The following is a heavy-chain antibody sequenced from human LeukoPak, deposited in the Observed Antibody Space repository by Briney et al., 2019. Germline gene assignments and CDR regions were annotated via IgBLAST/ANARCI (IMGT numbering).Heavy chain of an antibody. CDR3: VKDRSIAAPNNDFFDS. V-gene: IGHV3-64D*08. CDR1: GFTFNRFY. D-gene: IGHD6-6*01. J-gene: IGHJ4*02. CDR2: IISNGATT. Sequence: GGSLRLSCSASGFTFNRFYLHWVRQAPGKGLEFVSHIISNGATTYYADSVKGRFTISRYNSKNTLYLQMSRLRADATAVYYCVKDRSIAAPNNDFFDSWGQGALVTVSS.